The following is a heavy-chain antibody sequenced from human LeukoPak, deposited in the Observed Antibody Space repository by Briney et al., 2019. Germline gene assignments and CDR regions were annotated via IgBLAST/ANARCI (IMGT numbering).Heavy chain of an antibody. CDR1: GGTFSSYA. CDR3: RWGYSFKDAFDI. D-gene: IGHD6-13*01. V-gene: IGHV1-69*06. Sequence: SVKVSCKASGGTFSSYAISWVRQAPGQGLEWMGGIIPIFGTANYAQKFQGRVTITADKSTSTAYMELSSLRSEDTAVYYCRWGYSFKDAFDIWGQGTMVTVSS. J-gene: IGHJ3*02. CDR2: IIPIFGTA.